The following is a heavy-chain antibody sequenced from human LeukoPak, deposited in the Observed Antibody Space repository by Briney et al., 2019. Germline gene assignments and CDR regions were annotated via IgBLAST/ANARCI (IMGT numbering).Heavy chain of an antibody. CDR3: ASSRIRGSNWFDP. D-gene: IGHD2/OR15-2a*01. CDR1: GGTFTSYY. J-gene: IGHJ5*02. Sequence: ASVKVSCKASGGTFTSYYMHWVRQAPGQGLEWMGIINPSGGSTSYAQKFQGRVTMTRDTSTSTVYMELSSLRSEDTAAYYCASSRIRGSNWFDPWGQGTLVTVSS. CDR2: INPSGGST. V-gene: IGHV1-46*01.